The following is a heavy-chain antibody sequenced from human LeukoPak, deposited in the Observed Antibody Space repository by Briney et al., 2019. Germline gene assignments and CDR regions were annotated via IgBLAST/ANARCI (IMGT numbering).Heavy chain of an antibody. D-gene: IGHD1-14*01. CDR1: GFIFSDYP. CDR2: TRVSDNKL. V-gene: IGHV3-11*01. CDR3: AKRITGNSGHAFDL. J-gene: IGHJ3*01. Sequence: GGSLRLSCAASGFIFSDYPMSWIRQAPGKGLEWLSYTRVSDNKLFYADSVKGRFTISRDNAQASLYLQMNSLRAEDTAVYYCAKRITGNSGHAFDLWGQGTMATVSP.